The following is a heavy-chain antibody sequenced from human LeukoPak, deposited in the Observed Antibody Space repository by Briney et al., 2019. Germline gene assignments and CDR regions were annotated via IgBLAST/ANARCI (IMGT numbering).Heavy chain of an antibody. CDR1: GFTFSSYG. CDR3: AKDQSIQSYGDYGKYYYYGMDV. D-gene: IGHD4-17*01. Sequence: GGSLRLSCAASGFTFSSYGMHWVRRAPGKGLEWVAVISYDGSNKYYADSVKGRFTISRDNSKNTLYLQMNSLRAEDTAVYYCAKDQSIQSYGDYGKYYYYGMDVWGKGTTVTVSS. CDR2: ISYDGSNK. J-gene: IGHJ6*04. V-gene: IGHV3-30*18.